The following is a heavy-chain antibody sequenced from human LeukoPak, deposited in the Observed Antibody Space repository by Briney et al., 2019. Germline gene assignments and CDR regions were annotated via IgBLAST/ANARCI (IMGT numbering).Heavy chain of an antibody. CDR1: GFTFASHG. CDR3: ARGAGSGVIYYDSSGYYYPDY. Sequence: PGGCLRLSYAASGFTFASHGIDSVRQAPGDGRESQPLILLDGSNIYYADSVKGRFTISRDNAKNSLYLQMNSLRAEDTAVYYCARGAGSGVIYYDSSGYYYPDYWGQGTLVTVSS. V-gene: IGHV3-30*03. D-gene: IGHD3-22*01. J-gene: IGHJ4*02. CDR2: ILLDGSNI.